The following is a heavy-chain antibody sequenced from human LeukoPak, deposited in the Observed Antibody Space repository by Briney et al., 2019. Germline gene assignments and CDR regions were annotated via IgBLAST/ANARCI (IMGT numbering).Heavy chain of an antibody. CDR2: IKSKTDGGTT. V-gene: IGHV3-15*01. J-gene: IGHJ4*02. CDR1: GFTFSNAW. CDR3: TTDLSGNDFDY. Sequence: GGSLRLSCAASGFTFSNAWMSWVRQAPGKGLEWVGRIKSKTDGGTTDYAAPVKGRITISRDDSKNTLYLQMNSLKTEDTAVYYCTTDLSGNDFDYWGQGTLVTVSS. D-gene: IGHD5-12*01.